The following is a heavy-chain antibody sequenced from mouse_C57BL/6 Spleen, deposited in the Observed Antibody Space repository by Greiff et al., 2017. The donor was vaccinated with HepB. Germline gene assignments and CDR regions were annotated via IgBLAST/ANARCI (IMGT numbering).Heavy chain of an antibody. V-gene: IGHV7-3*01. Sequence: EVKVVESGGGLVQPGGSLSLSCAASGFTFTDYYMSWVRQPPGKALEWLGFIRNKANGYTTEYSASVKGRFTISRDNSQSILYLQMNALRAEDSATYYCARYGVVAGGFDYWGQGTTLTVSS. CDR1: GFTFTDYY. CDR3: ARYGVVAGGFDY. J-gene: IGHJ2*01. D-gene: IGHD1-1*01. CDR2: IRNKANGYTT.